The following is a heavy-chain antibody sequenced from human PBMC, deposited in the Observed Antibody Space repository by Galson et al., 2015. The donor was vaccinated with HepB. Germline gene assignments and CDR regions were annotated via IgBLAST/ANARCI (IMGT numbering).Heavy chain of an antibody. CDR1: GFTXXXXX. J-gene: IGHJ4*02. V-gene: IGHV3-33*08. Sequence: SLRLSCAASGFTXXXXXXXXXXXXXXXEVGGVAVIWYDGSKKYYADSVKGRXTISRDNSKKXXYLQMNSLRAEDTAVYYCARDKQWLVRAPPDXXFDYWGQGTLVTVSX. D-gene: IGHD6-19*01. CDR2: IWYDGSKK. CDR3: ARDKQWLVRAPPDXXFDY.